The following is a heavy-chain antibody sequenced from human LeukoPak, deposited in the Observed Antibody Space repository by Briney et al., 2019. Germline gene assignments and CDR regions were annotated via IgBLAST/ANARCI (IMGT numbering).Heavy chain of an antibody. CDR2: INAGNGNT. D-gene: IGHD2-15*01. J-gene: IGHJ4*02. CDR3: ARAPVVVAAPDY. V-gene: IGHV1-3*01. CDR1: GGTFSSYA. Sequence: ASVKVSCKASGGTFSSYAISWVRQAPGQGLEWMGWINAGNGNTKYSQKFQGRVTITRDTSASTAYMELSGLRSEDTAVYYCARAPVVVAAPDYWGQGTLVTVSS.